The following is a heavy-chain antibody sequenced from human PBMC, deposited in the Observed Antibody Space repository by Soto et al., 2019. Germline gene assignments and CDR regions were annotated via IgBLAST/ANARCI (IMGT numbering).Heavy chain of an antibody. Sequence: ASVKVSCKASGYNFIDNYIHWVRQAPGQGLEWMGWINPDNGNTKYSQKFQDRVTSTRDTSASTAYMDLSSLRSEDTAVYYCARGIATGQLDPWGQGTLVTVSS. CDR3: ARGIATGQLDP. V-gene: IGHV1-3*01. D-gene: IGHD2-15*01. CDR1: GYNFIDNY. CDR2: INPDNGNT. J-gene: IGHJ5*02.